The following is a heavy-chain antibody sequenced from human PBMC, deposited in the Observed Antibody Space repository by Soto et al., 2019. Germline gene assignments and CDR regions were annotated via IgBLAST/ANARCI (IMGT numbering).Heavy chain of an antibody. Sequence: QVQLVQSGAEVRKPGSSVKVSCKTSGGLISKYSFNWVRQAPGKGLEWMGGVLPISGSTDYAQKFQGRLTITADRSTCTIYIELSRLRSDDTANYYCATIRVRGGPLRFEDGGQGMLISAAS. CDR2: VLPISGST. CDR3: ATIRVRGGPLRFED. D-gene: IGHD5-12*01. J-gene: IGHJ4*01. V-gene: IGHV1-69*06. CDR1: GGLISKYS.